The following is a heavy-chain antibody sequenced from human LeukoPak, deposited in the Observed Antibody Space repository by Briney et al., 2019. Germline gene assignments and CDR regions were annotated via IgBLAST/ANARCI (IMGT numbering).Heavy chain of an antibody. CDR1: GFTFSNYW. CDR3: VRDLGSSGWYDTFDT. V-gene: IGHV3-74*03. D-gene: IGHD6-19*01. J-gene: IGHJ3*02. CDR2: IKSDGSRS. Sequence: PGGSLRLSCAASGFTFSNYWMHWVRQAPGKGLMWVSRIKSDGSRSTYADSVKGRFTISRDNAKKMLFLQMNSLTVDDTAMYFCVRDLGSSGWYDTFDTWGQGTRVTVSS.